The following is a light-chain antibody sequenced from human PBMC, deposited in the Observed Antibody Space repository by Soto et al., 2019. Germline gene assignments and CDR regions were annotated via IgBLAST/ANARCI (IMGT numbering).Light chain of an antibody. CDR3: HQANSFPFT. V-gene: IGKV1-12*01. Sequence: DIQMTQSPSSVSASVGDRVTITCRASQGISSWLAWYQLNPGKAPKLLIYAPSILESGVPSRFIGSGSGTYFSLNISSLPPEDFETEYCHQANSFPFTCGPGTKVDIK. CDR1: QGISSW. J-gene: IGKJ3*01. CDR2: APS.